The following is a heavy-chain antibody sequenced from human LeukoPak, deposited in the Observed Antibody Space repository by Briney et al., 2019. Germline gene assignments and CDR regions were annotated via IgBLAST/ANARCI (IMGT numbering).Heavy chain of an antibody. D-gene: IGHD1-26*01. J-gene: IGHJ4*02. CDR3: ARIRGGNNYHFDY. Sequence: ASVKVSCKASGYTFTSYGITWVRQAPGQGLEWMGWINPNSAATNYAQRFQGRVTMTRDTSITTAYMELSRLTSDDTAVYYCARIRGGNNYHFDYWGQGTLVTVSS. V-gene: IGHV1-2*02. CDR1: GYTFTSYG. CDR2: INPNSAAT.